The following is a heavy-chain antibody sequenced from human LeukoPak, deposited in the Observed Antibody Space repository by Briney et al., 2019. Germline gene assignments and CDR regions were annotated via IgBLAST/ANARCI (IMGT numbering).Heavy chain of an antibody. Sequence: ASVKVSCKASGYTFTGYYMHWVRQAPGQGLEWMGWINPNSGGTNYAQKFQGRVTMTRDTSISTAYMELSRLRSDDTAVYYCAACSTTCYKTYGMDVWGQGTTVTFSS. CDR3: AACSTTCYKTYGMDV. J-gene: IGHJ6*02. D-gene: IGHD2-2*01. V-gene: IGHV1-2*02. CDR1: GYTFTGYY. CDR2: INPNSGGT.